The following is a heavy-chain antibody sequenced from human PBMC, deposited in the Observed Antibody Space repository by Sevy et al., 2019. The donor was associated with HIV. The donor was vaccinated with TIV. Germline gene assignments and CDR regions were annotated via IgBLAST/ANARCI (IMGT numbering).Heavy chain of an antibody. D-gene: IGHD5-12*01. CDR3: AKWSMGGARWLQLGAFDI. V-gene: IGHV3-30*18. CDR2: ISYDGSNK. CDR1: GFTFSSYG. Sequence: GGSLRLSCAASGFTFSSYGMHWVRQAPGKGLEWVAVISYDGSNKHYGDSVKGRFTRDNSKNTLYLQMNSLRAEDTAVYYCAKWSMGGARWLQLGAFDIWGQGTMVTVSS. J-gene: IGHJ3*02.